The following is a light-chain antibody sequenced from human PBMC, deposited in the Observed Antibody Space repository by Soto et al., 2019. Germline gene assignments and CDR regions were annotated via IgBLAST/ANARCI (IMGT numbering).Light chain of an antibody. CDR1: QRIATW. CDR2: GAS. V-gene: IGKV1-5*01. Sequence: IQMSQSPSALSRPFRESLPHTFRASQRIATWLAWYQHQPGSAPKLLIYGASTLQSGVPSRFSGSGSGAEFTPTIDNLQPEDFATYYCQQYHLYWTFGPGPKV. J-gene: IGKJ1*01. CDR3: QQYHLYWT.